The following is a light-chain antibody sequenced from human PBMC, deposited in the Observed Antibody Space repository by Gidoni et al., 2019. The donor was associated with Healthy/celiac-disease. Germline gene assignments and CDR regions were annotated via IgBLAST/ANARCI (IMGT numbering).Light chain of an antibody. CDR2: CAS. Sequence: EIVMTQSPATLSVSPGERATLSCRSSQNVSSNLAWYQQKPGQAPRLLIYCASTRATGIPARFSGSGSGTEFTLTISSLQSEDFAVYYCQQYNNWPYTFGGGTKVEIK. V-gene: IGKV3-15*01. CDR3: QQYNNWPYT. J-gene: IGKJ4*01. CDR1: QNVSSN.